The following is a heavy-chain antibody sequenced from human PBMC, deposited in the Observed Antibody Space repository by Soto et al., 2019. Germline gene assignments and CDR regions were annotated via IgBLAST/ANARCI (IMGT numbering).Heavy chain of an antibody. Sequence: SETLSLTCAVSGYSISSGYYWGWLRQPPGKGLEWIGSIYHGGSTYYNPSLNSRVTLSIDMTNNHVSLILNSVTAAETAGYYCARDAGPDALLSYGMDVWGQGTTVTVSS. CDR1: GYSISSGYY. CDR3: ARDAGPDALLSYGMDV. J-gene: IGHJ6*02. CDR2: IYHGGST. V-gene: IGHV4-38-2*02.